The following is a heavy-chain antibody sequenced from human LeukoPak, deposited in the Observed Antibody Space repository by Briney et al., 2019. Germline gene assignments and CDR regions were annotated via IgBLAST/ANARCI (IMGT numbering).Heavy chain of an antibody. CDR2: MNPNSGNT. CDR1: GYTFTSYD. V-gene: IGHV1-8*03. J-gene: IGHJ4*02. Sequence: ASVKVSCKASGYTFTSYDMHWVRQATGQGLEWMGWMNPNSGNTGYAQKFQGRVTITRNTSISTAYMELSSLRSEDTAVYYCARGVQEYSFDYWGQGTLVTVSS. D-gene: IGHD6-6*01. CDR3: ARGVQEYSFDY.